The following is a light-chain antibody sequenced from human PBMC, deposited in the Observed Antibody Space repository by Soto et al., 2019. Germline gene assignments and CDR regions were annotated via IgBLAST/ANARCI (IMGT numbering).Light chain of an antibody. V-gene: IGKV1-5*01. CDR1: QSIVNS. CDR2: DVS. J-gene: IGKJ1*01. CDR3: QHYNSYSET. Sequence: DIQMTQSPSTLSASVVDRVTITCRASQSIVNSLAWYQQKPGKAPYLLISDVSSLERGVPSRFSGSGSGTEFTLTISSLQPDDFATYYCQHYNSYSETFGQGTKVDIK.